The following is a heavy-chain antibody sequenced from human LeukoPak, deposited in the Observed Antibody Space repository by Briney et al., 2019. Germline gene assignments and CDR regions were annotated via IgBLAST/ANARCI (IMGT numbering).Heavy chain of an antibody. V-gene: IGHV3-43D*03. J-gene: IGHJ4*02. Sequence: GGSLRLSCAASGFTFDDYAMHWVRRAPGKGLEWVSLISWDGGSTYYADSVKGRFTISRDNSKNSLYLQMNSLRAEDTALYYCARIVNGGGYFDYWGQGTLVTVSS. D-gene: IGHD1-26*01. CDR2: ISWDGGST. CDR3: ARIVNGGGYFDY. CDR1: GFTFDDYA.